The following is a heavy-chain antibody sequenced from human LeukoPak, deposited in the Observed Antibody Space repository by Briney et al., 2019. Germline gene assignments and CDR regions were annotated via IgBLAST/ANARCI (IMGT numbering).Heavy chain of an antibody. V-gene: IGHV1-2*02. CDR1: GYTFTAYY. J-gene: IGHJ4*02. CDR3: ARDLGVTTKDPFEY. D-gene: IGHD4-11*01. CDR2: INPNSGDT. Sequence: ASVKVSCKASGYTFTAYYMHWVRQAPGQGLEWMGWINPNSGDTNSSQKLQDRVTLTRDTSISTAYMELSSLTSDDTAVYYCARDLGVTTKDPFEYWGQGTLVTVPS.